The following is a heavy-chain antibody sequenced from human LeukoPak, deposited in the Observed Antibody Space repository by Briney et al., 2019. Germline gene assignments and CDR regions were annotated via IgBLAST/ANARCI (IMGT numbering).Heavy chain of an antibody. CDR1: GFTFSSCW. J-gene: IGHJ6*02. Sequence: GGSLRLSCAASGFTFSSCWMSWVRQAPGKGLEWVANIKQDGSEKYYVDSVKGRFTISRDNAKNSLYLQMNSLRAEDTAVYYCASLPYYYYYGMDVWGQGTTVTVSS. CDR3: ASLPYYYYYGMDV. CDR2: IKQDGSEK. V-gene: IGHV3-7*01.